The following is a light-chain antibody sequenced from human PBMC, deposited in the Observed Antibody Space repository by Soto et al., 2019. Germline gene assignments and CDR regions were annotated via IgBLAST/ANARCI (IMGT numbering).Light chain of an antibody. V-gene: IGKV1-5*03. Sequence: DILMTQSHSTLSASLGDRVNITCRASQSISSWLAWYQQKPGKAPNILIYKASRLESGVPSRFSGSGSGTEFTLTISSLQPDDFATYYGQQDNNCPYTFGQGSKLEIK. J-gene: IGKJ2*01. CDR3: QQDNNCPYT. CDR1: QSISSW. CDR2: KAS.